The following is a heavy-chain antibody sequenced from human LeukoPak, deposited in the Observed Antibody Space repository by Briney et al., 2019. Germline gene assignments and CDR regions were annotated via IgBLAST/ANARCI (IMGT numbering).Heavy chain of an antibody. CDR1: GSSLIELA. CDR2: FDPEDGEDGDT. CDR3: AMTDRYAGRPFDY. V-gene: IGHV1-24*01. Sequence: GASVKVSCKVSGSSLIELAMHWVRLAPGKGLEWVGRFDPEDGEDGDTHYAQKFQGRVTMTEDASTDTAYMELTSLSSEDTALYYCAMTDRYAGRPFDYWGQGTLVTVSS. D-gene: IGHD3-9*01. J-gene: IGHJ4*02.